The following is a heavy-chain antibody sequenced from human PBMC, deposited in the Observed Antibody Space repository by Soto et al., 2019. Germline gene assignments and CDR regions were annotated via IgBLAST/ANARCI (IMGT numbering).Heavy chain of an antibody. CDR2: IDPVDSYT. V-gene: IGHV5-10-1*01. D-gene: IGHD6-13*01. CDR3: ARIESIARNWFDP. J-gene: IGHJ5*02. CDR1: GYSFTNYW. Sequence: GESLKISCKGSGYSFTNYWISWVRRMPGKGLEWMANIDPVDSYTIYSPSFQGHVTFSVDTSISTAHLQWSSLKASDTAMYYCARIESIARNWFDPWGQGTLVTVSS.